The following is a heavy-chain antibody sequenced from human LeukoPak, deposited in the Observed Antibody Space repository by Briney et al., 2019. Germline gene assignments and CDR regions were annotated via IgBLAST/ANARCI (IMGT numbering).Heavy chain of an antibody. CDR1: GFTFSNAW. J-gene: IGHJ4*02. Sequence: GGSLRLSCAASGFTFSNAWMSWVRQAPGKGLEWVSAISGSGYSTYYADSVKGRFTISRDNSENTLYLQMNSLRAEDTAVYYCAKEAGYSGYDYPDYWGQGTLVTVSS. V-gene: IGHV3-23*01. D-gene: IGHD5-12*01. CDR3: AKEAGYSGYDYPDY. CDR2: ISGSGYST.